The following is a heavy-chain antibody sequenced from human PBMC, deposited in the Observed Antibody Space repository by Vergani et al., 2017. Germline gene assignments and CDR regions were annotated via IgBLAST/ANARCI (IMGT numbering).Heavy chain of an antibody. J-gene: IGHJ6*03. CDR1: GGSISRDY. V-gene: IGHV4-59*01. CDR3: ARDTSRFGELSVYMDV. Sequence: QVQLQESGPGLVKPSETLSLTCTVSGGSISRDYWSWIRQPPGKGLEWVGYISYSGSPNYNPSLKSRVTVSVDTSKDQFSLKLSSVTAADTAVYYCARDTSRFGELSVYMDVWGKGTTVTVSS. CDR2: ISYSGSP. D-gene: IGHD3-10*01.